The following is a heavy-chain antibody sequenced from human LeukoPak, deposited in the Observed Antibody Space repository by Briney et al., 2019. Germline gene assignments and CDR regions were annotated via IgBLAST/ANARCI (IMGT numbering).Heavy chain of an antibody. D-gene: IGHD6-19*01. CDR2: MNPNSGNT. Sequence: ASVKVSCKASGYTFTGYYMNWVRQATGQGLEWMGWMNPNSGNTGYAQKFQGRVTMTRNTSISTAYMELSSLRAEDTAVYYCAKQWAQWLAQPNWFDPWGQGTLVTVSS. CDR1: GYTFTGYY. CDR3: AKQWAQWLAQPNWFDP. J-gene: IGHJ5*02. V-gene: IGHV1-8*02.